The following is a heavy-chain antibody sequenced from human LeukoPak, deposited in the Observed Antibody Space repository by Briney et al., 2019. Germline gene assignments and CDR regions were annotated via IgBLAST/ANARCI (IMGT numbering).Heavy chain of an antibody. CDR3: ARVRGGWIDY. CDR1: GFTVSSNY. D-gene: IGHD6-19*01. Sequence: GGSLRLSCAASGFTVSSNYMSWVRQAPGKGLEWVSVIYSGGSTYYADSVKDRFTISRDNSKNTLYLQMNSLRAEDTAVYYCARVRGGWIDYWGQGTLATVSS. J-gene: IGHJ4*02. V-gene: IGHV3-53*01. CDR2: IYSGGST.